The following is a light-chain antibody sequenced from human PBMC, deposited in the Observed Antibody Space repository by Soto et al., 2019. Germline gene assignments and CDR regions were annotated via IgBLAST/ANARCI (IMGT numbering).Light chain of an antibody. V-gene: IGKV4-1*01. Sequence: IVMTQSPDSLAVSLGERATINCKSSQSVLFSSNNKNYLGWYQQKVGQPPKLLIYWASTRESGVPDRFSGSESGTDFTLTISSLQAEDVAVYYCEQYYSKPLSFGEGTKVEIK. CDR2: WAS. CDR1: QSVLFSSNNKNY. J-gene: IGKJ4*01. CDR3: EQYYSKPLS.